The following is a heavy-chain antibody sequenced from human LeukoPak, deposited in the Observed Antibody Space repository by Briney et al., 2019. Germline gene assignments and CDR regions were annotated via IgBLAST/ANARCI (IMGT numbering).Heavy chain of an antibody. CDR2: IYYSGST. CDR3: ARFPSTSGHFDY. Sequence: SETLSLTCTVSGVSISSSYYYWGWIRQPPGKGLEWIGYIYYSGSTNYNPSLKSRVTISVDTSKNQFSLKLSSVTAADTAVYYCARFPSTSGHFDYWGQGTLVTVSS. J-gene: IGHJ4*02. V-gene: IGHV4-61*05. D-gene: IGHD5/OR15-5a*01. CDR1: GVSISSSYYY.